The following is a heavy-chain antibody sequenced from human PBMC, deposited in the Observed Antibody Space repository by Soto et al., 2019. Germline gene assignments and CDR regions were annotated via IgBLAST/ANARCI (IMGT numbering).Heavy chain of an antibody. D-gene: IGHD1-26*01. Sequence: QVQLQESGPGLVKPSETLSLTCTVSGGSISSYYWSWIRQPPGKGLEWIGYIYYSGSTNYNPSLKSRVTISVDTSKNQFSLKLSSVTAADTAVYYCARDRELWRDYYYGMDVWGQGTTVTVSS. V-gene: IGHV4-59*01. CDR3: ARDRELWRDYYYGMDV. J-gene: IGHJ6*02. CDR1: GGSISSYY. CDR2: IYYSGST.